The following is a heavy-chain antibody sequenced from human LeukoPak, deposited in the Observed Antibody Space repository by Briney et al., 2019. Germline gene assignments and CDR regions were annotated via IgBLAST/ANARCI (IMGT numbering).Heavy chain of an antibody. CDR3: AREPYEGSPDPSSFDY. J-gene: IGHJ4*02. D-gene: IGHD2-2*01. Sequence: PSETLSLTCTVSGGSISSYYWSWIRQPPGKGLEWIGYIYYSGSTNYNPSLKSRVTISVDTSKNQLSLKLSSVTAADTAVYYCAREPYEGSPDPSSFDYWGQGTLVTVSS. V-gene: IGHV4-59*12. CDR2: IYYSGST. CDR1: GGSISSYY.